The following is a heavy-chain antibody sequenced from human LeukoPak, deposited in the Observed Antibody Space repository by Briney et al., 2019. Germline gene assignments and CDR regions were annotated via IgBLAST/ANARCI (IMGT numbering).Heavy chain of an antibody. CDR3: AKGGDFWSGYYNYFDY. D-gene: IGHD3-3*01. Sequence: GGSLRLSCAASGFTFSDYYMSWIRQAPGKGLGWVSYISSSGSTIYYADSVKGRFTISRDNSKNTLYLQMNSLRAEDTAVYYCAKGGDFWSGYYNYFDYWGQGTLVTVSS. J-gene: IGHJ4*02. CDR2: ISSSGSTI. V-gene: IGHV3-11*01. CDR1: GFTFSDYY.